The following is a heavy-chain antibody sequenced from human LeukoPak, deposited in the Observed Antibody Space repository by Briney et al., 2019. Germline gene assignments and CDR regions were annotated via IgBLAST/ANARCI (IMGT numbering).Heavy chain of an antibody. CDR3: ARGGSSGWKDYYFDY. J-gene: IGHJ4*02. Sequence: GASVTVSCTASGYTFTIYAMNWVRQAPGQGLEWMGWINTNTGNPTYAQGFTGRFVFSLDTSVSTAYLQISSLKAEDTAVYYCARGGSSGWKDYYFDYWGQGTLVTVSS. V-gene: IGHV7-4-1*02. D-gene: IGHD6-19*01. CDR2: INTNTGNP. CDR1: GYTFTIYA.